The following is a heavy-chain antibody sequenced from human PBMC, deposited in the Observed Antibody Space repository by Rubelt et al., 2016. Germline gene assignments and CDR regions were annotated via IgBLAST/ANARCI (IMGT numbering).Heavy chain of an antibody. D-gene: IGHD4-17*01. CDR3: ARLRGDYYMDV. CDR2: IYYSGST. Sequence: SWIRQRPGKGLEWIGYIYYSGSTNYNPSLKSRVTISVDTSKNQFSLKLSSVTAADTAVYYCARLRGDYYMDVWGKGTTVTVSS. V-gene: IGHV4-61*07. J-gene: IGHJ6*03.